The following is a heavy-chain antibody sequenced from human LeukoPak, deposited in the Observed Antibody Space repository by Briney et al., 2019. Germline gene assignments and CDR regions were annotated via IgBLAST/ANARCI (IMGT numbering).Heavy chain of an antibody. CDR2: INPNSGGT. J-gene: IGHJ4*02. CDR3: ARGQLRYFDWISKVPDY. V-gene: IGHV1-2*02. CDR1: GYTFTVYY. Sequence: ASVKVSCKASGYTFTVYYMHWVRQAPGQGLEWMGWINPNSGGTNYAQKFQGRVTMTRDTSISTAYMDLSGLRSDDTAVYYCARGQLRYFDWISKVPDYWGQGTLVTVSS. D-gene: IGHD3-9*01.